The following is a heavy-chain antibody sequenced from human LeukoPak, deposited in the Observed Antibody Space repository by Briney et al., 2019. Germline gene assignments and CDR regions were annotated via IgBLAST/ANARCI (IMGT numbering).Heavy chain of an antibody. J-gene: IGHJ4*02. CDR2: ISDNGGST. V-gene: IGHV3-23*01. Sequence: GRSLRLSCAASGFSLRDYSMSWIRQAPGKGLEWVSGISDNGGSTYYADSVKGRFTIYRHNSKNKLYVQMNSLRAEDTAVYFCARVKLVVIITASFDYWGQGTLVTVSS. CDR1: GFSLRDYS. CDR3: ARVKLVVIITASFDY. D-gene: IGHD3-22*01.